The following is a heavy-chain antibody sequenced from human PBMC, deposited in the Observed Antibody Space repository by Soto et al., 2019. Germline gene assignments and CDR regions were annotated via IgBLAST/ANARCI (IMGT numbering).Heavy chain of an antibody. CDR1: GGSISSYY. V-gene: IGHV4-59*01. J-gene: IGHJ3*02. CDR2: IYYSGST. Sequence: PSETLSLTCTVSGGSISSYYWSWIRQPPGKGLEWIGYIYYSGSTNYNPSLKSRVTISVDTSKNQFSLKLSSVTAADTAVYYCAREREYDYVWGSYRSNTRDAFDIWGQGTMVTV. CDR3: AREREYDYVWGSYRSNTRDAFDI. D-gene: IGHD3-16*02.